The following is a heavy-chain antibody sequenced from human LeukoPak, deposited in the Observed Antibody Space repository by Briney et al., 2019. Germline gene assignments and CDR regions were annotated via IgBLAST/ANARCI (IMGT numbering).Heavy chain of an antibody. Sequence: GGSLRLSCAASGFTFSSYSMNWVRQAPGKGLEWVSSISSSSSYIYYADSVKGRFTISRDNSKNTLFLQMNSLSTQDTAVYYCARGGANFFDFWGQGTLVTVSS. CDR1: GFTFSSYS. CDR3: ARGGANFFDF. J-gene: IGHJ4*02. D-gene: IGHD2-8*01. V-gene: IGHV3-21*01. CDR2: ISSSSSYI.